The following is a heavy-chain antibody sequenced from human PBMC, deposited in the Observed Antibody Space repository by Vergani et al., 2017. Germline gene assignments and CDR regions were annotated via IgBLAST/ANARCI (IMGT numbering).Heavy chain of an antibody. CDR2: INHSGST. CDR1: GGSFSGYY. J-gene: IGHJ5*02. D-gene: IGHD1-26*01. V-gene: IGHV4-34*01. CDR3: ARGXVGATTVHYNWFDP. Sequence: QVQLQQWGAGLLKPSETLSLTCAVYGGSFSGYYWSWIRQPPGKGLEWIGEINHSGSTNYNPSLKSRVTISVDTSKNQFSLKLSSVTAADTAVYYCARGXVGATTVHYNWFDPWGQGTLVTVSS.